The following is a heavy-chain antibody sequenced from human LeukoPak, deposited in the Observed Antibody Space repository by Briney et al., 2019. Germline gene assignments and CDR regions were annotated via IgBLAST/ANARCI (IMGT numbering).Heavy chain of an antibody. CDR2: IIPIFGTA. D-gene: IGHD2-21*02. CDR1: GGTFSSYA. Sequence: SVKVSCKASGGTFSSYAISWVRQAPGQGLEWMGGIIPIFGTANYAQKFQGRVTITADESTSTAYMELSSLRSEDTAVYYCARVVYMVTHPRGFDPWGQGTLVTVSP. J-gene: IGHJ5*02. CDR3: ARVVYMVTHPRGFDP. V-gene: IGHV1-69*01.